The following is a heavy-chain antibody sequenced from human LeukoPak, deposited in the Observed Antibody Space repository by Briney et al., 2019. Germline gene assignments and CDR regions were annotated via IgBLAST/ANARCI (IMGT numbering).Heavy chain of an antibody. J-gene: IGHJ4*02. CDR1: GFTFSSYA. V-gene: IGHV3-30*14. Sequence: GGSLRLSCAASGFTFSSYAMHWVRQAPGKGLEWVAVVSYDGRNKYYADSAEGRFTISRDNSKNTLYLQMNSLRDEDTAVYYCARGVECSGSTCYHYFDSWGQGTLVTVSS. D-gene: IGHD2-2*01. CDR3: ARGVECSGSTCYHYFDS. CDR2: VSYDGRNK.